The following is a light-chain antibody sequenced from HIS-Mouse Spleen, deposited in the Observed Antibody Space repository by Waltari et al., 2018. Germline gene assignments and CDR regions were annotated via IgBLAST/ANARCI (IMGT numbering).Light chain of an antibody. Sequence: DIVMTQSPDSLAVSLGERATINFKSSQSVLYSSNNKNYLAWYQQKPVQPPKLLIYWASTREAWVPDRFSGSGSGTDVTRTISSLQAEDVAVYYCQQYYSTPWTFGQGTKVEIK. V-gene: IGKV4-1*01. CDR3: QQYYSTPWT. CDR1: QSVLYSSNNKNY. J-gene: IGKJ1*01. CDR2: WAS.